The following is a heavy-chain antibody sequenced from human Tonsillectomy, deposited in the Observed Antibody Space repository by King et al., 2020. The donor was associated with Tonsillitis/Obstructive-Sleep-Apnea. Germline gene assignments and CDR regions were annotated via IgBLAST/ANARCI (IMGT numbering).Heavy chain of an antibody. CDR3: AGTGGDDYVFYYYYYMDV. V-gene: IGHV3-11*01. CDR2: ISSSGSTI. Sequence: VQLVESGGGLVKPGGSLRLSCAASGFTFSDYYMSWIRQAPGKGLEWVSYISSSGSTIYYTDSVKGRFTISRDNAKNSLYLQMNSLRAEDTAVYYCAGTGGDDYVFYYYYYMDVWGKGTTVTVSS. J-gene: IGHJ6*03. CDR1: GFTFSDYY. D-gene: IGHD3-16*01.